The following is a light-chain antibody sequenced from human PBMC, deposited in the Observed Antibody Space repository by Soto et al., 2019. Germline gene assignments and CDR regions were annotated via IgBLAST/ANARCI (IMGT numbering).Light chain of an antibody. Sequence: EIVLTQSPGTLYLSPGERATLSCRATQSVISSTYVHWYQQKPGQAPRLLIRSASTRAPGVPDRFSASASGTDFTLTSSRLEPEDFAVQHCQQYGSFGQGTKVE. CDR1: QSVISSTY. V-gene: IGKV3-20*01. CDR2: SAS. CDR3: QQYGS. J-gene: IGKJ2*01.